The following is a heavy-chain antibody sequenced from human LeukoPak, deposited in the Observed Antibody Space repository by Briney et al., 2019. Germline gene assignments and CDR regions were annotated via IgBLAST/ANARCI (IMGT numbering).Heavy chain of an antibody. Sequence: PGGSLRLSCAASGFTFSSYAMGWVRQAPGKGLEWVSAISGSGGSTYYADSVKGGFTNSRDNSKNTLYLQMNSLRAEDTAVYCCAKPRQGAGTIRSDFDYWGQGTLVTVSS. J-gene: IGHJ4*02. CDR3: AKPRQGAGTIRSDFDY. V-gene: IGHV3-23*01. CDR2: ISGSGGST. D-gene: IGHD6-13*01. CDR1: GFTFSSYA.